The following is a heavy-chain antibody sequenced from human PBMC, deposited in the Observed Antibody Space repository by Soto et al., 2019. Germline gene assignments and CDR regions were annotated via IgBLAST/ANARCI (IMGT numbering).Heavy chain of an antibody. J-gene: IGHJ4*02. Sequence: LRLSCAGSGFTFSNAWMNWVRQAPGKGLEWVGRIKSKADGETIAYAAPVRGTFIISRDDSKNTVYLQMNGLKTEDTAVYYCATGGYYFDFWGQGTLVTVSS. CDR2: IKSKADGETI. CDR3: ATGGYYFDF. D-gene: IGHD3-22*01. CDR1: GFTFSNAW. V-gene: IGHV3-15*01.